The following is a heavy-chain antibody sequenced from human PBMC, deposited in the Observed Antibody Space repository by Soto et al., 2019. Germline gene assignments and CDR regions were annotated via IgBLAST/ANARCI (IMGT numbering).Heavy chain of an antibody. CDR1: GYTFSSYW. D-gene: IGHD2-15*01. CDR3: TRGLGGGSC. V-gene: IGHV3-74*01. J-gene: IGHJ4*02. CDR2: INTDGSST. Sequence: EVQLMESGGGLIQPGGSLRLSCAASGYTFSSYWMHWVRQAPGKGLVWVSRINTDGSSTSYADTVEGRFTISRDNAKNTLYLQMNSLRAEDTAVYYCTRGLGGGSCWGQGTLVTVSS.